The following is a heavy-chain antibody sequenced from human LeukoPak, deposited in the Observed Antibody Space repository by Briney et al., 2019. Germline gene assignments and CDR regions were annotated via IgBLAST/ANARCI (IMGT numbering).Heavy chain of an antibody. CDR3: ARGGNYYDSSGPDRY. J-gene: IGHJ4*02. CDR1: GYTFTSYG. CDR2: ISAYNGNT. D-gene: IGHD3-22*01. Sequence: ASVKVSCKASGYTFTSYGISWVRQAPGQGLEWMGWISAYNGNTNYAQKLQGRVTMTTDTSTSTAYMERRSLRSDDTAVYYCARGGNYYDSSGPDRYWGQGTLVTVSS. V-gene: IGHV1-18*01.